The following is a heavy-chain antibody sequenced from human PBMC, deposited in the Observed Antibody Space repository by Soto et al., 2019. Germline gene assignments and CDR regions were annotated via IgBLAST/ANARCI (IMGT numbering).Heavy chain of an antibody. J-gene: IGHJ4*02. D-gene: IGHD1-20*01. V-gene: IGHV4-59*01. Sequence: SETLSLTCTVSGGSISGYYWSWIRQPPGKGLEWIGYIYYSGSTNYNPSLKSRVTISIDTSKNQFSLKLSSVTAADTAVYYCARGYRPSDFDYWGQGTLVTVSS. CDR1: GGSISGYY. CDR3: ARGYRPSDFDY. CDR2: IYYSGST.